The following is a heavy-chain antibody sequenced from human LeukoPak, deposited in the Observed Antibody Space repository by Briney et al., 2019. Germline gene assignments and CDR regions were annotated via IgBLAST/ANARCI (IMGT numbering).Heavy chain of an antibody. V-gene: IGHV3-11*01. J-gene: IGHJ5*02. D-gene: IGHD1-26*01. CDR3: VRGGFYSFDP. CDR2: ISNRGDTI. Sequence: PGGSLRLSCAASGFTLIDNYMTWIRQAPGKGLEWVSSISNRGDTIYYADSVKGRFSISRDNAKNSLYLQMNDLRVDDTAVYYCVRGGFYSFDPWGQGTLVTVSS. CDR1: GFTLIDNY.